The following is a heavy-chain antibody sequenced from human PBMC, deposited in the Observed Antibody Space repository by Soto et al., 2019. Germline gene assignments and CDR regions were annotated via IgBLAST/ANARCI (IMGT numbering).Heavy chain of an antibody. J-gene: IGHJ4*02. CDR2: IKQDGSDR. CDR1: GFTFSSYW. D-gene: IGHD5-18*01. V-gene: IGHV3-7*01. CDR3: AREGYSYGTYFDY. Sequence: EVQLVESGGGLVQPGGSLRLSCAASGFTFSSYWMSWVRHTPGKGLEWVANIKQDGSDRYYVGSVKGRFTISRDNAKNSLYLHMSSLRAEDTAVYYCAREGYSYGTYFDYWGQGTLVTVSS.